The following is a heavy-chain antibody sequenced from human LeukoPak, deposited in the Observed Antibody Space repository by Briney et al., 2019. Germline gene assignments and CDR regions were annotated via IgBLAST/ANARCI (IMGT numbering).Heavy chain of an antibody. CDR1: GYSISSGYY. J-gene: IGHJ4*02. V-gene: IGHV4-38-2*02. Sequence: SETLSLTCTVSGYSISSGYYWGWIRQPPGKGLEWIGSIYHSGSTYYNPSLKSRVTISVDTSKNQFSLKLSSVTAADTAVYYCARITNSGSSLYFDYWGQGTLATVSS. D-gene: IGHD1-26*01. CDR3: ARITNSGSSLYFDY. CDR2: IYHSGST.